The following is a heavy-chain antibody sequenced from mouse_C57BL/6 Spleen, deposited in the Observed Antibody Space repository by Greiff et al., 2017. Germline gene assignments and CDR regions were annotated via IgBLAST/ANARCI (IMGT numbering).Heavy chain of an antibody. J-gene: IGHJ4*01. CDR2: IDPENGDT. Sequence: EVQLQESGAELVRPGASVKLSCTASGFNIKDDYMHWVKQRPEQGLEWIGWIDPENGDTEYASKFQGKATITADTSSNTAYLQLSSLTSEDTAVNYCLDGYFETGAMDYWGQGTSVTVSS. CDR1: GFNIKDDY. V-gene: IGHV14-4*01. CDR3: LDGYFETGAMDY. D-gene: IGHD2-3*01.